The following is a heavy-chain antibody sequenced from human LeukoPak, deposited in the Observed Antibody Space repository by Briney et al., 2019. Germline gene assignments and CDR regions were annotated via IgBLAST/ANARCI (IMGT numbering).Heavy chain of an antibody. CDR1: GFTFSGHW. D-gene: IGHD3/OR15-3a*01. CDR2: INERGTDS. V-gene: IGHV3-74*03. CDR3: ARPSFRTGSYFDH. Sequence: GGSLRLSCTASGFTFSGHWIHWVRQPPGMGLVWVSRINERGTDSMYAESVKGRFTISRDNTKTSLYLQMNSLRVEDTAVYYCARPSFRTGSYFDHWGQGTLVTVSS. J-gene: IGHJ4*02.